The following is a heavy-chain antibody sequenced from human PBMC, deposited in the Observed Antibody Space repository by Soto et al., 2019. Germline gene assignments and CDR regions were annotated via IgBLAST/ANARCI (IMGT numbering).Heavy chain of an antibody. D-gene: IGHD2-15*01. CDR1: GGSISSGGYY. Sequence: SETLSLTCTVSGGSISSGGYYWSWIRQHPGKGLEWIGYIYYSGSTHYNPSLKSRVTISVDTSKNQFSLKLSSVTAADTAVYYCARAVVVAATPGTYYYYGMDVWGQGTTVTVSS. J-gene: IGHJ6*02. V-gene: IGHV4-31*03. CDR2: IYYSGST. CDR3: ARAVVVAATPGTYYYYGMDV.